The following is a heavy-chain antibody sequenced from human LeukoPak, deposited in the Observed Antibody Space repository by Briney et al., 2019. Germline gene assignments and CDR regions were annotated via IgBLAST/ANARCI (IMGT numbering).Heavy chain of an antibody. CDR2: INHSGSA. V-gene: IGHV4-34*01. CDR3: ARRPRGVIIKTWFDS. J-gene: IGHJ5*01. Sequence: SETLSLTCAVYDGSFSGSYCTWIRQPPGKGLEWIGEINHSGSANYNPSLKSRVTILLDTSKNQFSLNLSSVTAADTAVYYCARRPRGVIIKTWFDSWGQGTLVTVSS. D-gene: IGHD3-10*01. CDR1: DGSFSGSY.